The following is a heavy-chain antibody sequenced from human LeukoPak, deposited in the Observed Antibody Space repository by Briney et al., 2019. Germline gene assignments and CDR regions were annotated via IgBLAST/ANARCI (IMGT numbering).Heavy chain of an antibody. CDR3: ARRTGYYDGFDY. Sequence: TSETLSLTCGVSGYSIRNGYSWDWIRQPPGEGLEWIGYIYYSGSTNYNPSLKSRVTISVDTSKNQFSLKVSSVTAADTAVYYCARRTGYYDGFDYWGQGTLVTVSS. J-gene: IGHJ4*02. D-gene: IGHD3/OR15-3a*01. V-gene: IGHV4-59*01. CDR2: IYYSGST. CDR1: GYSIRNGYS.